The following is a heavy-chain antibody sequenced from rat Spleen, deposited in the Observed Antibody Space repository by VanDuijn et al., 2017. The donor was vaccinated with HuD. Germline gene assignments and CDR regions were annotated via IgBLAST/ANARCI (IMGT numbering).Heavy chain of an antibody. D-gene: IGHD1-2*01. CDR3: ARDYSNYIGPLYNWFAY. Sequence: EVQLVESGGGLVQPGRSMNVSCAASGFTFSYYGMVWVRQAPKKGLEWVATITSGGSRTYYPDSVKGRFTISRDNAKTTLYLQMDSLRSEDTATYYCARDYSNYIGPLYNWFAYWGQGTLVTVSS. CDR2: ITSGGSRT. V-gene: IGHV5-7*01. CDR1: GFTFSYYG. J-gene: IGHJ3*01.